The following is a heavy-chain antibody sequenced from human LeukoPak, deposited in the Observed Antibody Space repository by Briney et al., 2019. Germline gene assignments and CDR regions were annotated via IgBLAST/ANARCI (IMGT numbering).Heavy chain of an antibody. Sequence: SETLSLTCTVSGGSISSYYWSWIQQPPGKGLEWIGYIYYSGSTNYNPSLKSRVTISVDTSKNQFSLKLSSVTAADTAVYYCARRQYGDLSSFDYWGQGTLVTVSS. CDR1: GGSISSYY. CDR2: IYYSGST. J-gene: IGHJ4*02. V-gene: IGHV4-59*08. D-gene: IGHD4-17*01. CDR3: ARRQYGDLSSFDY.